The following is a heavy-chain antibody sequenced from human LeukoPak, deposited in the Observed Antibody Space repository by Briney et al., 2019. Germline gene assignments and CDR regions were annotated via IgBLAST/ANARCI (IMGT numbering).Heavy chain of an antibody. Sequence: PGGSLRLSCSASGFTFSSYTMNWVRQAPGKGLEWVSSISGTSSFIYYADSVKGRFTISRDNAKNLLYLQINSLRVEDTAVYYCARELSARVDIWGQGTMVTVSS. CDR3: ARELSARVDI. D-gene: IGHD2/OR15-2a*01. J-gene: IGHJ3*02. CDR1: GFTFSSYT. V-gene: IGHV3-21*01. CDR2: ISGTSSFI.